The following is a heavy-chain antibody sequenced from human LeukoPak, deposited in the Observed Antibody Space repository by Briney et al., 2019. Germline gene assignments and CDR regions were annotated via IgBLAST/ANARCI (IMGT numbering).Heavy chain of an antibody. CDR1: GFRFSSYA. D-gene: IGHD3-16*01. V-gene: IGHV3-48*04. CDR2: ISSSSSTI. Sequence: PGGSLRLSCAASGFRFSSYAMSWVRQAPGKGLEWVSYISSSSSTIYYADSVKGRFTISRDNAKNSLYLQMNSLRAEDTAVYYCARASTGESFDDWGQGTLVTVSS. CDR3: ARASTGESFDD. J-gene: IGHJ4*02.